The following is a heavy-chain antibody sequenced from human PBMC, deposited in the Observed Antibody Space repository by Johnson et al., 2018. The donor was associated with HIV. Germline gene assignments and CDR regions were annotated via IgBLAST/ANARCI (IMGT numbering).Heavy chain of an antibody. CDR1: GFTFSSYA. D-gene: IGHD2-2*02. V-gene: IGHV3-30-3*01. CDR3: ARDRVPAAIGLAYRGAYDI. J-gene: IGHJ3*02. Sequence: QVQLVESGGGVVQPGRSLRLSCAASGFTFSSYAMHWVRQAPGKGLEWVAVISYDGSNKYYADPVKGRCTISRDNSKNTLYLQMNSLRAEDTAVYYCARDRVPAAIGLAYRGAYDIWGQGTMVTVSS. CDR2: ISYDGSNK.